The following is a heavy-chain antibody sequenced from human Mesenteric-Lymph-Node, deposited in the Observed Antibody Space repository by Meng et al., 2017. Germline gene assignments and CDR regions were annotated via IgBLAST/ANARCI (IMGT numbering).Heavy chain of an antibody. CDR1: GGSISSSNW. CDR3: ARGGGCSSSSCDLDY. Sequence: QVRPQARGPGLLRRSGTLSLTGAASGGSISSSNWWSWVRQPPGKGLEWIGYIHSSGSTYYNPSLRSRLTISVDTSKNQFSLKLSSVTAADTAVYYCARGGGCSSSSCDLDYWGQGVLVTVSS. D-gene: IGHD2-2*01. V-gene: IGHV4-4*02. J-gene: IGHJ4*02. CDR2: IHSSGST.